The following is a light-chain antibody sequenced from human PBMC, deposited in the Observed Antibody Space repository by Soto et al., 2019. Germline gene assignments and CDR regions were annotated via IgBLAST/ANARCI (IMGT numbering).Light chain of an antibody. J-gene: IGLJ3*02. CDR2: EVS. Sequence: QCALTQPASVSGSPGQSITISCTGTSSSVGGYNYVSWYQQHPGKAPKLMIYEVSKRPSGVPDRFSGSKSGNTASLTVSGLQAEDEADYYCNSYAGSNNWVFGGGTKLTGL. CDR3: NSYAGSNNWV. CDR1: SSSVGGYNY. V-gene: IGLV2-8*01.